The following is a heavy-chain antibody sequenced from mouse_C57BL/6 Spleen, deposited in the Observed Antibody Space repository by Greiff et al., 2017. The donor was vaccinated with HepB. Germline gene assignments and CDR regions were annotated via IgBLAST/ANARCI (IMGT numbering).Heavy chain of an antibody. CDR3: ARSGDGPWFAY. CDR2: IDPSDSYT. V-gene: IGHV1-50*01. D-gene: IGHD2-3*01. CDR1: GYTFTSYW. J-gene: IGHJ3*01. Sequence: QVQLQQSGAELVKPGASVKLSCKASGYTFTSYWMQWVKQRPGQGLEWIGEIDPSDSYTNYNQKFKGKATLTVDTSSSTAYMQLSSLTSEDSAVYYCARSGDGPWFAYWGQGTLVTVSA.